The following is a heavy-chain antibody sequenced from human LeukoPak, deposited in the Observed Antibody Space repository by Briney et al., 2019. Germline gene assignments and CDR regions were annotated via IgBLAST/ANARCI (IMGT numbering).Heavy chain of an antibody. CDR1: GFTYTIYW. J-gene: IGHJ4*02. Sequence: GGSLRLSCVASGFTYTIYWMSWVRQAPGKGLGWVANIKEDGSEKYYVDSVKGRFIISRDNATTSLFLQMNNLRVEDTAVYYCARGGHYFFDSWGQGTLVTVSS. V-gene: IGHV3-7*01. CDR2: IKEDGSEK. CDR3: ARGGHYFFDS.